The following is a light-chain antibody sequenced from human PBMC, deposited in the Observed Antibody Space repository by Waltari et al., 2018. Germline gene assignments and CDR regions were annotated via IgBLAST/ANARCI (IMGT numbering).Light chain of an antibody. CDR3: LLWYSGARWV. Sequence: QAVVTQEPSLTVSPGGTVTLTCGSSTGAVTSGHYPYWFQQKPGQVPRTQIYGTTNKPSWTPARFSGSLLGGKAALTLSGAQPEDEAEYYCLLWYSGARWVFGGGTKLSVL. J-gene: IGLJ3*02. CDR1: TGAVTSGHY. V-gene: IGLV7-46*01. CDR2: GTT.